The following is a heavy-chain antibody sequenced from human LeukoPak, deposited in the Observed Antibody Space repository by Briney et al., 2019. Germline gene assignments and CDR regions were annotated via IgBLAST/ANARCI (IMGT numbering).Heavy chain of an antibody. V-gene: IGHV3-13*05. CDR2: IGTAGDP. CDR3: ARAPYSSSWMRGPWYFDL. D-gene: IGHD6-13*01. J-gene: IGHJ2*01. CDR1: GFTFSTYD. Sequence: QTGGSLRLSCAASGFTFSTYDMHWVRQATGKGLEWVSAIGTAGDPYYPGSVKGRFTISRENAKNSLYLQMNSLRAGDTAVYYCARAPYSSSWMRGPWYFDLWGRGTLVTVSS.